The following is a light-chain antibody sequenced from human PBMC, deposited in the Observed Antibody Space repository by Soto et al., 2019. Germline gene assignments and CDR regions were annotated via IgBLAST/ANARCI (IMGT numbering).Light chain of an antibody. V-gene: IGKV3-15*01. CDR2: GAS. CDR3: QQYNNWPPEYT. Sequence: EIVMTQSPATLSVSRGERATLSCWASQSVGSNLAWYQHKPGQAPRLLIFGASSRATGIPARFSGSGSGTEFTLTISSLQSEDFAVYYCQQYNNWPPEYTFGQGTKLEIK. J-gene: IGKJ2*01. CDR1: QSVGSN.